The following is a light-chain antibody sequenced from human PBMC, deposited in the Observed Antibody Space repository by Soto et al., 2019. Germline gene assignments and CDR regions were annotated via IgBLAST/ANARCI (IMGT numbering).Light chain of an antibody. J-gene: IGLJ2*01. Sequence: QSALTQPASVSGSPGQSITISCTGTSSDVGAYNSVSWYQQHPGKAPKLMIYDVSNRPSGVSNRFSGSKSDNTASLTISGLQAEDEADYYCSSYTSSSHVVFGGGTKLTVL. CDR2: DVS. CDR1: SSDVGAYNS. V-gene: IGLV2-14*03. CDR3: SSYTSSSHVV.